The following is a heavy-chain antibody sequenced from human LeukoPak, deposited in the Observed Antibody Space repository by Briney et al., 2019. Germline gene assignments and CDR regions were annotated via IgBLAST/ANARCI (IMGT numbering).Heavy chain of an antibody. Sequence: GGSLRLSCAAPGFTFSRYAMHWVRQAPGKGLEWVAVVSRDGNTKYYGDFVKGRFTISRDKSKNTLYLQMNSLRAEDTAVYYCASPFGANAFDIWGQGTMVIVSS. J-gene: IGHJ3*02. CDR1: GFTFSRYA. CDR2: VSRDGNTK. CDR3: ASPFGANAFDI. V-gene: IGHV3-30*07. D-gene: IGHD3-10*01.